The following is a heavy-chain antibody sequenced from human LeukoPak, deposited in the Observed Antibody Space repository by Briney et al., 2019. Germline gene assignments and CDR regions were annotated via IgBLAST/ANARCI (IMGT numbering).Heavy chain of an antibody. D-gene: IGHD3-22*01. CDR1: GFTFSSYA. CDR3: AKRGVVIRVILVGYHKEAYYFDS. V-gene: IGHV3-23*01. CDR2: ISDSGGST. J-gene: IGHJ4*02. Sequence: GGSLRLSCAASGFTFSSYAMHWVRQAPGKGLEWVAGISDSGGSTNYADSVKGRFTISRDNPKNTLYLQMNSLRAEDTAVYFCAKRGVVIRVILVGYHKEAYYFDSWGQGALVTVSS.